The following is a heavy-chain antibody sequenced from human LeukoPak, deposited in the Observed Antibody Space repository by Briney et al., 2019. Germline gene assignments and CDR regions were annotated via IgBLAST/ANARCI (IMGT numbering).Heavy chain of an antibody. CDR1: GGSISSSSYY. J-gene: IGHJ5*02. Sequence: PSETLSLTCTVSGGSISSSSYYWGWIRQPPGKGLEWIGEINHSGSTNYNPSLKSRVTISVETSKNQFSLKLKSVTAADTAVYYCARGGYYGSGNDFRFDPWGQGTLVTVSS. D-gene: IGHD3-10*01. CDR2: INHSGST. V-gene: IGHV4-39*07. CDR3: ARGGYYGSGNDFRFDP.